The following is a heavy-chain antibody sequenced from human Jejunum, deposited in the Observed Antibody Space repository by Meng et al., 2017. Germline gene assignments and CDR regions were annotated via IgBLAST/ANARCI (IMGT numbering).Heavy chain of an antibody. CDR2: ISDSGTT. J-gene: IGHJ4*02. Sequence: QWQLQVAALALVRPSETLSCTCTGSGGSVSSGFYYWSWIRQPPGKGLEWIGYISDSGTTNYNPSLKSRVTMSVDTSKNHFSLKLTSVTAADTAVYFCARDSETYPTYFDYWGQGTLVTVSS. CDR3: ARDSETYPTYFDY. CDR1: GGSVSSGFYY. V-gene: IGHV4-61*03. D-gene: IGHD5-24*01.